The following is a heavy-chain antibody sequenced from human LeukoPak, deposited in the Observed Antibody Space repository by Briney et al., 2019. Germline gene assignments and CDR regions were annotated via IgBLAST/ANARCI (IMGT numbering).Heavy chain of an antibody. CDR2: ISSTRSPI. CDR1: GFTFRNEE. Sequence: GGSLRLSCVVSGFTFRNEEMNWVRQAPGHGLEWIAYISSTRSPIHYRDSVKRRFTISRDNAQSSLFLQMNSLRPDDTAIYYCARGGNYAPFDYWGQGVLVAVSS. D-gene: IGHD1-26*01. V-gene: IGHV3-48*03. CDR3: ARGGNYAPFDY. J-gene: IGHJ4*02.